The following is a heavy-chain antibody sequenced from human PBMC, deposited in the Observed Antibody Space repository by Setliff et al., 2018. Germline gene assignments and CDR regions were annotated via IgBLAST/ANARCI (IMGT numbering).Heavy chain of an antibody. Sequence: ASVKVSCKASGYTFTSHGISWVRQAPGQGLEWMGWISAYNGDTKYAQKLQDRVTMTIDTSTSTAYVEVRSLRSDDTALYYCARSPPNRGVGQGHHMDVWGKGTSVTVSS. V-gene: IGHV1-18*01. J-gene: IGHJ6*03. CDR1: GYTFTSHG. D-gene: IGHD1-26*01. CDR2: ISAYNGDT. CDR3: ARSPPNRGVGQGHHMDV.